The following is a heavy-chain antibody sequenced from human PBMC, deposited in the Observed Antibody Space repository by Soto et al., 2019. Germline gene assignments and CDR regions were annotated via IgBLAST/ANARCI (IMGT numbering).Heavy chain of an antibody. CDR1: GFTVSSSY. V-gene: IGHV3-23*04. D-gene: IGHD3-10*01. CDR3: ATGAPPPPSVYYGLDL. Sequence: EVQLVESGGALVQPGGSLRLSCAASGFTVSSSYMSWVRQAPGKGLEWVSAITGTGGATYYAESVTGRFTVSRDNSNNTPFLQMNTLRVEDTAVYFCATGAPPPPSVYYGLDLWGQGTTVTVS. CDR2: ITGTGGAT. J-gene: IGHJ6*02.